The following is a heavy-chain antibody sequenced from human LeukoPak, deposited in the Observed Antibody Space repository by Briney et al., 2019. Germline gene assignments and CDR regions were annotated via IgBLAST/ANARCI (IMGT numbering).Heavy chain of an antibody. D-gene: IGHD6-25*01. CDR3: ARERPGSASAFDS. CDR1: GFTFNNFW. Sequence: GGSLRLSCAASGFTFNNFWMSWVRQAPRKGLEWVVNINEGAGERFYGDSVKGRVTISRDNAKNSLHLQMNSLRAEDTAVYYCARERPGSASAFDSWGQGTLVTVSS. V-gene: IGHV3-7*01. CDR2: INEGAGER. J-gene: IGHJ4*02.